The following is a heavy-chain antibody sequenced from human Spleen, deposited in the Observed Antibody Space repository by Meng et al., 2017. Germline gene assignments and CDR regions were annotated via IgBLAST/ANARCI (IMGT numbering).Heavy chain of an antibody. J-gene: IGHJ4*02. CDR2: INPNSGGT. V-gene: IGHV1-2*06. CDR1: GYTFTGYS. Sequence: QGQLVQSGAEVKKPGASVKVSCKASGYTFTGYSMHWVRQAPGQGLEWMGRINPNSGGTNYAQKFQGRVTMTRDTSISTAYMELSGLRSDDTAMYYCARDEDISAAGKLFGDYWGQGTLVTVSS. CDR3: ARDEDISAAGKLFGDY. D-gene: IGHD6-25*01.